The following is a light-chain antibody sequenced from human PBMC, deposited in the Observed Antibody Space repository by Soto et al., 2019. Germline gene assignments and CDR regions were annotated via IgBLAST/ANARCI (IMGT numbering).Light chain of an antibody. Sequence: DIQMTQSPSSVSASVGDRITITCRASQDIGGRLAWFQQKPGKAPQYLIQAASILQSGVPSRFSGMGSGTEFFLTINLLSPEDLPSYFGLQVYSFPRTFGLGPRWKS. CDR1: QDIGGR. J-gene: IGKJ1*01. CDR3: LQVYSFPRT. V-gene: IGKV1-12*01. CDR2: AAS.